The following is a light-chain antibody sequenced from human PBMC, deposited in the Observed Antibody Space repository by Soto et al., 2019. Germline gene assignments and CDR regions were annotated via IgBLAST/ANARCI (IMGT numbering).Light chain of an antibody. CDR2: EVT. CDR1: SSDVGGYNF. V-gene: IGLV2-8*01. CDR3: SSYARGDSVL. J-gene: IGLJ2*01. Sequence: QSVLTQPPSGSGSPGQSVTISCTETSSDVGGYNFVSWYQHHPGKAPKVILYEVTKRPSGVPDRFSGSKSGSTASLTVSGLQADDEADYYCSSYARGDSVLFGGGTKVTVL.